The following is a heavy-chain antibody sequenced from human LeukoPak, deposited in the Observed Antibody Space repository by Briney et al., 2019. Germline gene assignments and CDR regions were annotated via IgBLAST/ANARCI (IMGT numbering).Heavy chain of an antibody. Sequence: GGSLRLSCAASGFSFRTFWMHWVRHAPGKGLVWISQISADGTATTYAHSVKGRFSTSRDNAKNTLYLQMNSLRAEDTAVYYCARDAGGGYSREWGQGTLVTVSS. CDR3: ARDAGGGYSRE. CDR2: ISADGTAT. V-gene: IGHV3-74*01. J-gene: IGHJ4*02. CDR1: GFSFRTFW. D-gene: IGHD4-23*01.